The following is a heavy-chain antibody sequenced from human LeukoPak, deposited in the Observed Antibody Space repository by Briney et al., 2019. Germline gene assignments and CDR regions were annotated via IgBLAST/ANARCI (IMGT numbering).Heavy chain of an antibody. CDR2: MNPNSGNT. D-gene: IGHD3-9*01. V-gene: IGHV1-8*03. CDR3: ARAHYDILTEGFDY. CDR1: GYTFTSYD. J-gene: IGHJ4*02. Sequence: GASVKVSCKASGYTFTSYDINWVRQATGQGLEWMGWMNPNSGNTGYAQKFQGRVTITRNTSISTAYMELSSLRSEDTAVYYCARAHYDILTEGFDYWGQGTLVTVSS.